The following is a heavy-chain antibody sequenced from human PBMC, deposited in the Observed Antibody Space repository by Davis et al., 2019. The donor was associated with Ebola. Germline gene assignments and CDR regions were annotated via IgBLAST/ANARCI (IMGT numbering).Heavy chain of an antibody. CDR1: GGSFSGYY. CDR3: ARQTRDYYYYGMDV. V-gene: IGHV4-34*01. CDR2: INHSGST. Sequence: MPSETLSLTCAVYGGSFSGYYWSWIRQPPGKGLEWIGEINHSGSTNYNPSLKSRVTISVDTSKNQFSLKLRSVTAADTALYYCARQTRDYYYYGMDVWGKGTTVTVSS. J-gene: IGHJ6*04.